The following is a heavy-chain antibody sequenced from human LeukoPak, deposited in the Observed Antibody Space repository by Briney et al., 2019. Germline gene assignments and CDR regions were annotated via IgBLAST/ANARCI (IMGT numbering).Heavy chain of an antibody. Sequence: GRSLRLSCAASGFTFSSYGMHWVRQAPGKGLEWVAVISYDGSNKYYADSVKGRFTISRDNSKNTLYLQMNSLRAEDTAVYYCAKAAYYYDSSPFDYWGQGTLVTVSS. J-gene: IGHJ4*02. CDR1: GFTFSSYG. V-gene: IGHV3-30*18. D-gene: IGHD3-22*01. CDR2: ISYDGSNK. CDR3: AKAAYYYDSSPFDY.